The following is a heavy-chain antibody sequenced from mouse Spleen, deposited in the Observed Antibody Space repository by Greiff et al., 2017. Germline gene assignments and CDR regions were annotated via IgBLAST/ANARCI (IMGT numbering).Heavy chain of an antibody. D-gene: IGHD6-1*01. V-gene: IGHV14-1*01. CDR3: TTASSFDY. Sequence: PEQGLEWIGRIDPEDGDTEYAPKFQGKATMTADTSSNTAYLQLSSLTSEDTAVYYCTTASSFDYWGQGTTLTVSS. J-gene: IGHJ2*01. CDR2: IDPEDGDT.